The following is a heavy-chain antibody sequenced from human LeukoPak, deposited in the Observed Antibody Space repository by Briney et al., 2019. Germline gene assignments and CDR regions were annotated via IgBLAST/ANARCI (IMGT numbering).Heavy chain of an antibody. Sequence: PGVSLRLSCAASGFTCSRYAVIGLREAPGKGLEWVSALIGSGGGTHYADSVKGRFTISRDNSKNTLYLQMNSLSTEDTAVYYCAKTTTGYSSGRYPGWPVDYWGQGTLVTVSS. D-gene: IGHD6-19*01. CDR3: AKTTTGYSSGRYPGWPVDY. CDR2: LIGSGGGT. J-gene: IGHJ4*02. CDR1: GFTCSRYA. V-gene: IGHV3-23*01.